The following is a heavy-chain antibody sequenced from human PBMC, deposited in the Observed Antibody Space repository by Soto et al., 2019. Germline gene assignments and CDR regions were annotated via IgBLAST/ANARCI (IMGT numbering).Heavy chain of an antibody. D-gene: IGHD6-19*01. J-gene: IGHJ4*02. V-gene: IGHV3-23*01. CDR3: ARDESVADHYYFDY. Sequence: PGGSLRLSCAASGFTFSTYTMTWIRQAPGKGPEWVSAISGSGALTYYADSVKGRFTISRDNSKNTLYLQMNSLRAEDTAVYYCARDESVADHYYFDYWGQGTLVTVSS. CDR1: GFTFSTYT. CDR2: ISGSGALT.